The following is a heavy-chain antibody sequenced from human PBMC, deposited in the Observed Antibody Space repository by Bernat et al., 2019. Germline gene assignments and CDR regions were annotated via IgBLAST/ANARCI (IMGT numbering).Heavy chain of an antibody. V-gene: IGHV4-59*01. CDR2: IYYTGST. D-gene: IGHD3-9*01. J-gene: IGHJ4*02. CDR1: GGPISNYY. Sequence: QVQLQESGPGLVKPSETLSLTCTVSGGPISNYYWSWIRQPPGKGMEWIGYIYYTGSTNYNPSLKSRVAMSVDTSKNQVSLRLSSVTAGDTAVYYCARGVHVTSSYRLDHWGQGTLVSVSS. CDR3: ARGVHVTSSYRLDH.